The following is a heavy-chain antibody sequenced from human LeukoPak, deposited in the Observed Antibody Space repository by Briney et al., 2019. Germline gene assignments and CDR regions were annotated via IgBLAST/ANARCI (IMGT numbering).Heavy chain of an antibody. D-gene: IGHD3-22*01. J-gene: IGHJ4*02. CDR1: GFTFGSYA. CDR3: ARDPYYYDSSGPTDYFDY. Sequence: GGSLRLSCAASGFTFGSYAMSWVRQAPGKGLEWVSAISGSGGSTYYADSVKGRFTISRDNSKNTLYLQMNSLRAEDTAVYYCARDPYYYDSSGPTDYFDYWGQGTLVTVSS. CDR2: ISGSGGST. V-gene: IGHV3-23*01.